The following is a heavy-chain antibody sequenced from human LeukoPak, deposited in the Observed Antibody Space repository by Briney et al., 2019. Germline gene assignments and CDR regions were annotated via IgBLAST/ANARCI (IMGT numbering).Heavy chain of an antibody. D-gene: IGHD1-1*01. CDR3: ATLELERRSVIDY. V-gene: IGHV1-69-2*01. CDR1: GYTFTDYY. J-gene: IGHJ4*01. CDR2: VDPEDGET. Sequence: ASVKVSCKVSGYTFTDYYMHWVPQAPGKGLEWMGLVDPEDGETIYAEKFQGRVTITADTSTDTAYMELSSLRSEDTAVYYCATLELERRSVIDYWGQGTLVTVSS.